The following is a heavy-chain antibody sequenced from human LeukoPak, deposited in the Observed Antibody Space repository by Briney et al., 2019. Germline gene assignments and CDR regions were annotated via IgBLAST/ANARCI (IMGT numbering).Heavy chain of an antibody. D-gene: IGHD1/OR15-1a*01. J-gene: IGHJ4*02. V-gene: IGHV4-59*01. CDR3: VRLGTGTNCFDY. CDR2: IYYTGST. Sequence: SETLSLTCTVSGGSISSYYWNWIRQPPGKGLEWIGFIYYTGSTNYSPSLKSRVTISEETSKNQISLKLSSLTAADTAVYYCVRLGTGTNCFDYWGQGTLVTVSS. CDR1: GGSISSYY.